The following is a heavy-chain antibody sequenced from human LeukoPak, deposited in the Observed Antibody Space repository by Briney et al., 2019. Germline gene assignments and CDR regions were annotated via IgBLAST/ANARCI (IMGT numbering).Heavy chain of an antibody. CDR3: ARDRAMADY. Sequence: GASVKVSCKASGYILTSYPIHWVRQAPGQRLEWMGWINTGNGNTKYSQKFEGRVTVTRDTSATAAYMELSSLRSEDTAVYYCARDRAMADYWGQGTLVTVSS. V-gene: IGHV1-3*04. CDR2: INTGNGNT. CDR1: GYILTSYP. J-gene: IGHJ4*02. D-gene: IGHD5-18*01.